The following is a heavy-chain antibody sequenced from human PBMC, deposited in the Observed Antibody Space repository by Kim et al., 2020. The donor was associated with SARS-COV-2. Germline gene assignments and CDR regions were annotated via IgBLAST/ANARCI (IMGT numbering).Heavy chain of an antibody. CDR3: AREFTDYGDYRRA. V-gene: IGHV3-11*06. D-gene: IGHD4-17*01. J-gene: IGHJ5*02. Sequence: YANSRNGRSTIPRDNAKTSLHLQMNSLRAEDTAVYYCAREFTDYGDYRRAWGQGTLVTVSS.